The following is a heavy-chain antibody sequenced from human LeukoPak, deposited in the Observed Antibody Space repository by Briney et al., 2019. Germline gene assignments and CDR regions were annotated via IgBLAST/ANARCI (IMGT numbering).Heavy chain of an antibody. CDR3: AKAPISKDCSGGSCYLFDY. J-gene: IGHJ4*02. CDR1: GFTVSSNH. V-gene: IGHV3-53*01. CDR2: IYSGGST. Sequence: PGGSLRLSCAASGFTVSSNHMSWVRQAPGKGLEWVSVIYSGGSTYYADSVKGRFTISRDNSKNTLYLQVNSLRAEDTAVYYCAKAPISKDCSGGSCYLFDYWGQGTLVIVSS. D-gene: IGHD2-15*01.